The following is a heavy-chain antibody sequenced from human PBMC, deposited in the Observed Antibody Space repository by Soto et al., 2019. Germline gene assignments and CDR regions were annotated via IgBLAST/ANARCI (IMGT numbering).Heavy chain of an antibody. CDR1: GITFSNYW. Sequence: PGGSLRLSCAASGITFSNYWMTWVRQAPGKGLEWVANIKQDGSEKYYVDSVKGRFTISRDNAKNSLFLQMNSLRAEDTAMYYCASRPFAVVYHGVFDYWGQGALVTVSS. CDR3: ASRPFAVVYHGVFDY. J-gene: IGHJ4*02. V-gene: IGHV3-7*03. D-gene: IGHD3-10*01. CDR2: IKQDGSEK.